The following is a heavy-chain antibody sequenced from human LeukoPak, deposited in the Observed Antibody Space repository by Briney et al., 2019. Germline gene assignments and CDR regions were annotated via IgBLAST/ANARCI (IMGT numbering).Heavy chain of an antibody. CDR2: ISYDGSNK. D-gene: IGHD5-18*01. V-gene: IGHV3-30*18. Sequence: GRSLRLSCAASGFTFSSYGMHWVRQAPGKGLEWVAVISYDGSNKYYADSVKGRFTISRDNSKNTLYLQMNSLRAEDTAVYYCAKVTAMGPYYYYGMDVWGQGTTVTASS. CDR1: GFTFSSYG. CDR3: AKVTAMGPYYYYGMDV. J-gene: IGHJ6*02.